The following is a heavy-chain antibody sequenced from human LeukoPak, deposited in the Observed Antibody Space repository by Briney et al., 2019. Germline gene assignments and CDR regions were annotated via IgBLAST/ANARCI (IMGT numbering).Heavy chain of an antibody. D-gene: IGHD3-16*02. CDR3: AKEGDYVWGSHPEGNFDC. Sequence: GGSLRLSCAASGFTFSSYGMHWVRQAPGKGLEWVAVISYDGSNKYYADSVKGRFTISRDNSKNTLYLQMNSLRAEDTAVYYCAKEGDYVWGSHPEGNFDCWGQGTLVTVSS. J-gene: IGHJ4*02. CDR2: ISYDGSNK. CDR1: GFTFSSYG. V-gene: IGHV3-30*18.